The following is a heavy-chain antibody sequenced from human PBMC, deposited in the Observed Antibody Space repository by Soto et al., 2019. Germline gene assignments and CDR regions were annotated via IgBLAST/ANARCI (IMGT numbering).Heavy chain of an antibody. J-gene: IGHJ6*02. CDR2: IYPADSDT. CDR1: GYSFPSDW. D-gene: IGHD3-16*02. Sequence: GEALKRSCKGSGYSFPSDWIGWVRQMPGTGLEWMGSIYPADSDTRYSPSFQGQVTISADKSIRTAYLEWSSLKASDSGIYYCARIPHRTTSYHDPPSAMDVRGPATTLT. V-gene: IGHV5-51*01. CDR3: ARIPHRTTSYHDPPSAMDV.